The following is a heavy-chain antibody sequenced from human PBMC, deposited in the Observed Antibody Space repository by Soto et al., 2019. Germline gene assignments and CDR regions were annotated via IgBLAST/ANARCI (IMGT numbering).Heavy chain of an antibody. CDR2: IFYSGST. Sequence: SETLSLTCNVSGGSISSGRSYWAWIRQPPGKGLEWIANIFYSGSTYYNPSLASRVTVSVDTSKNQFSLKLSSVTAADTAVYYCAREVTPYNWFDPWGQGTLVTVSS. V-gene: IGHV4-39*02. D-gene: IGHD4-4*01. J-gene: IGHJ5*02. CDR3: AREVTPYNWFDP. CDR1: GGSISSGRSY.